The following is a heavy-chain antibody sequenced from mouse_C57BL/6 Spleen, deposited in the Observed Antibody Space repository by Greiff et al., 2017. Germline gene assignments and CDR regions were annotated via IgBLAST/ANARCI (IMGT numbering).Heavy chain of an antibody. D-gene: IGHD2-4*01. CDR1: GYTFTSYW. CDR3: AMGDYNWYFDV. CDR2: IDPSDSYT. Sequence: QVQLQQSGAELVKPGASVKLSCKASGYTFTSYWMQWVKQRPGQGLEWIGEIDPSDSYTNYNQKFKGKATLTVDTSSSTAYMQLSSLTSEDSAVYYCAMGDYNWYFDVWGTGTTVTVSS. J-gene: IGHJ1*03. V-gene: IGHV1-50*01.